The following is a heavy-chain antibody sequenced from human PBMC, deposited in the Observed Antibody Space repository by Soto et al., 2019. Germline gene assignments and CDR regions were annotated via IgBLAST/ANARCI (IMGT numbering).Heavy chain of an antibody. CDR2: IRDRAFSYAT. Sequence: GALTLSCAASGFDFKDYSIPRARQAAGKGTAVFGRIRDRAFSYATSYDASGEGMITISRDDSTNTAYLQMNNLKTEDTAIYYDTRPISAAQDYWGQGALVTVSS. D-gene: IGHD1-20*01. J-gene: IGHJ4*02. V-gene: IGHV3-73*01. CDR3: TRPISAAQDY. CDR1: GFDFKDYS.